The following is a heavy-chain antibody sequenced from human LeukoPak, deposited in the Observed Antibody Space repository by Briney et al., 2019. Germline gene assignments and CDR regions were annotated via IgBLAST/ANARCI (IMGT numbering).Heavy chain of an antibody. CDR1: GYTFTSYG. Sequence: ASVKVSCKASGYTFTSYGISWVRQAPGQGLEWMGRISAYNGNTNYAQKLQGRVTMTTDTSTSTAYMELRSLRSDDTAVYYCARVRYSGSPNDAFDIWGQGTMVTVSS. CDR3: ARVRYSGSPNDAFDI. J-gene: IGHJ3*02. V-gene: IGHV1-18*01. D-gene: IGHD1-26*01. CDR2: ISAYNGNT.